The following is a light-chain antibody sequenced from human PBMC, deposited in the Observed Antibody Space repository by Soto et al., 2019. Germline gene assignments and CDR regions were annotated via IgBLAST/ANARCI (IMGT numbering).Light chain of an antibody. CDR2: DNN. CDR1: SSNIGADFD. V-gene: IGLV1-40*01. J-gene: IGLJ1*01. CDR3: QSYDSSLSGRV. Sequence: QSVLTQPPSVSGAPGQRVTISCTGSSSNIGADFDVHWYQQLPGTAPKLLIYDNNNRPSGVPDRFSGSKSGTSVSLAITGLQAEDEADYYCQSYDSSLSGRVFGTGTKLTVL.